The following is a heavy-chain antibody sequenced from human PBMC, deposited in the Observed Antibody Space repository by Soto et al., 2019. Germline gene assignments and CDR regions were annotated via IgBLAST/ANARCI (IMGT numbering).Heavy chain of an antibody. V-gene: IGHV3-23*01. CDR1: GFTFSSYA. J-gene: IGHJ5*02. Sequence: PGGSLRLSCGASGFTFSSYAMSWVRQAPGKGLEWVSAISGSGGSTYYADSVKGRFTISRDNSKNTLYLQMNSLRAEDTAVYYCAKDRSGGSCYSSWGQGTLVTVSS. CDR3: AKDRSGGSCYSS. CDR2: ISGSGGST. D-gene: IGHD2-15*01.